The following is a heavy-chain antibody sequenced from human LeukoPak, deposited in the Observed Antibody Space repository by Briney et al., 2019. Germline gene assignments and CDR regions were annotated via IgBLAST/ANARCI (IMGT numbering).Heavy chain of an antibody. CDR1: GFTFSSYG. CDR2: IWYDGSNK. V-gene: IGHV3-33*01. J-gene: IGHJ4*02. CDR3: ARGGIGAAGTGVFFDY. Sequence: QPGGSLRLSCAASGFTFSSYGMHWVRQAPGKGLEWVAVIWYDGSNKYYADSVKGRFTISRDNSKNTLYLQMNSLRAEDTAVYYCARGGIGAAGTGVFFDYWGQGTLVTVSS. D-gene: IGHD6-13*01.